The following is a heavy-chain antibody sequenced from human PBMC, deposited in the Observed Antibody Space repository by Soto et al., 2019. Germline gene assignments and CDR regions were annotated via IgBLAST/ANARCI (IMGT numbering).Heavy chain of an antibody. CDR1: GDSVSTNTAT. J-gene: IGHJ5*01. V-gene: IGHV6-1*01. Sequence: PSQTLSLTCDISGDSVSTNTATWDWIRQSPSRGLEWLGRTYYRSRWYFDYAVSVKSRITISPDISNNQVSLQLTSVTPDDTAIYYCVRLIGNSLLDSWGQGTLVPVSS. CDR3: VRLIGNSLLDS. CDR2: TYYRSRWYF. D-gene: IGHD3-22*01.